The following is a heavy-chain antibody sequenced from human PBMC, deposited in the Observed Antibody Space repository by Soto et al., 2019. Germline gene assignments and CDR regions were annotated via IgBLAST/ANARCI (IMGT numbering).Heavy chain of an antibody. V-gene: IGHV3-9*01. Sequence: GGSLRLSFAASGFPFDDYAMHWVRQAPGKGLEWVSGISWNSGSIGYADSVKGRFTISRDNAKNSLYLQMNSLRAEDTALYYCAKALAFDIWGQGTMVTVSS. J-gene: IGHJ3*02. CDR3: AKALAFDI. CDR1: GFPFDDYA. CDR2: ISWNSGSI.